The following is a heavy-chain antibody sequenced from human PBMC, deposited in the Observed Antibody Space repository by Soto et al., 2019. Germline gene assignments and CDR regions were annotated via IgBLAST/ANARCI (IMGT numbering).Heavy chain of an antibody. V-gene: IGHV4-4*02. CDR3: ARGAYGDYVRGYFDY. CDR2: IDHCGST. CDR1: SGSISSSNW. D-gene: IGHD4-17*01. Sequence: QVQLQESGPGLVKPSGTLSLTCAVSSGSISSSNWWSWVRQPPGKGMEWIGEIDHCGSTNYNPSLKSRVTISVDKSMNQFSLKLSSVTAADTAVYYCARGAYGDYVRGYFDYWGQGTLVTVSS. J-gene: IGHJ4*02.